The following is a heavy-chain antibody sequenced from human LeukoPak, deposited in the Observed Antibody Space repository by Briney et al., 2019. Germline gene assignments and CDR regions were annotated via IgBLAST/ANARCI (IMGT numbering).Heavy chain of an antibody. CDR2: MTLNSGRT. CDR3: GRGYAMDG. J-gene: IGHJ6*02. CDR1: GYTATNFD. Sequence: ASVKVSCKVFGYTATNFDINWVRQATGHGFEGMGWMTLNSGRTGYRSEFHGRVTMTTDAATNTAYMELSSLRSDDTDVYYCGRGYAMDGWVQGATVSVCS. V-gene: IGHV1-8*01.